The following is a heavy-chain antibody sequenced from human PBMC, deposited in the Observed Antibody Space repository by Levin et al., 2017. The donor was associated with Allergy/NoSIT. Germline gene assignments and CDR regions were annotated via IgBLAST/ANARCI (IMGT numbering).Heavy chain of an antibody. CDR2: IKSKTDGGTT. D-gene: IGHD2-15*01. V-gene: IGHV3-15*01. CDR1: GFTFNNAW. J-gene: IGHJ3*02. Sequence: GESLKISCAASGFTFNNAWMSWVRQAPGKGLEWLGRIKSKTDGGTTDYAAPVKGRFTISRDDSKNTVYMQMNSLKIEDTAVYYCTTGGTVVVVAATPVFYIWGQGTMVTVSS. CDR3: TTGGTVVVVAATPVFYI.